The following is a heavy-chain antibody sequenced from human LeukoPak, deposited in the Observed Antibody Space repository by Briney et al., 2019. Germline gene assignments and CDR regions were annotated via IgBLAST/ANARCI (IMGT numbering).Heavy chain of an antibody. J-gene: IGHJ4*02. V-gene: IGHV3-74*01. CDR1: GLTFSSHW. D-gene: IGHD6-13*01. CDR3: ACPYRSRFDY. Sequence: GGSLRLSCAASGLTFSSHWMHWVRQAPGKGLVWVSRITNDGSSTTYADSVKGRFTISRDNAKKSLYLEMNTLRAEDTAIYYCACPYRSRFDYWGQGTLVTVSS. CDR2: ITNDGSST.